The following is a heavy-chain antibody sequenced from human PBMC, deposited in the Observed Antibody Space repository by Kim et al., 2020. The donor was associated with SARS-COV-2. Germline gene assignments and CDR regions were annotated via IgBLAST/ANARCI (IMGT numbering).Heavy chain of an antibody. Sequence: YHADSVKGRFTSSRDNYKNTLYLQMNSLRAEDTAVYYCAKLVNTTLPEDYWGQGTLVTVSS. D-gene: IGHD1-26*01. V-gene: IGHV3-23*01. CDR3: AKLVNTTLPEDY. J-gene: IGHJ4*02.